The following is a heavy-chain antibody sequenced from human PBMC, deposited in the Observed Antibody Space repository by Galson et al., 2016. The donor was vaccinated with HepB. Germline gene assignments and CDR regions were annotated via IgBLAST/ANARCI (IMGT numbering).Heavy chain of an antibody. Sequence: SLRLSCAASGFTFSRYSMSWVRQAPGKGLEWVSVVYSSGNTYYAGSVKGRFTISRDNSKNTLYLQMNSLRAEDTAVYYCARGTGGKYYYGMDVWGQGTTVTVPS. CDR1: GFTFSRYS. D-gene: IGHD2-8*02. CDR2: VYSSGNT. CDR3: ARGTGGKYYYGMDV. J-gene: IGHJ6*02. V-gene: IGHV3-53*01.